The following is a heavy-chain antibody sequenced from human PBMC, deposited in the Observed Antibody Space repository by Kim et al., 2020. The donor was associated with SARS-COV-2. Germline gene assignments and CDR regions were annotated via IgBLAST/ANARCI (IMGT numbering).Heavy chain of an antibody. V-gene: IGHV1-2*06. CDR3: ARGGYYGSGDYYYYYGMDV. J-gene: IGHJ6*02. D-gene: IGHD3-10*01. CDR1: GYTFTGYY. CDR2: INPNSGGT. Sequence: ASVKVSCKASGYTFTGYYMHWVRQAPGQGLEWMGRINPNSGGTNYAQKFQGRVTMTRDTSISTAYMELSRLRSDDTAVYYCARGGYYGSGDYYYYYGMDVWGQGTTVTVSS.